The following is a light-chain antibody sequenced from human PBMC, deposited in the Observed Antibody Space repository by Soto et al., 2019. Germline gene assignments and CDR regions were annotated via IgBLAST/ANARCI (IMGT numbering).Light chain of an antibody. CDR1: SSNIWAGYD. CDR3: QSYDSSLSSLYV. Sequence: QSVLTQPPSVSGAPGQTVTISCTGSSSNIWAGYDVHWYQQLPGTAPKLLIYGNSNRPSGVPDRFSGSKSGTSASLAITGLQAEDEADYYCQSYDSSLSSLYVFGTGTKLTVL. CDR2: GNS. J-gene: IGLJ1*01. V-gene: IGLV1-40*01.